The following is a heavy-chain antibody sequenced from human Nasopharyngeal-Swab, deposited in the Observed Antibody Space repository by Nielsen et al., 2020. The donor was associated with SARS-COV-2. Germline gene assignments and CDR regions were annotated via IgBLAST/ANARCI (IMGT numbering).Heavy chain of an antibody. CDR2: IRQDESEK. J-gene: IGHJ5*02. CDR3: AKDSGAGFCDGGSCFPTNH. D-gene: IGHD2-15*01. Sequence: GESLKISCEASGFTFSTYWMSWVRQAPGKGLEWVANIRQDESEKYYVDSVKGRFTISRDSSKNTLYLQMNSLRAEDSAVYYCAKDSGAGFCDGGSCFPTNHWGQGTLVTVSS. V-gene: IGHV3-7*03. CDR1: GFTFSTYW.